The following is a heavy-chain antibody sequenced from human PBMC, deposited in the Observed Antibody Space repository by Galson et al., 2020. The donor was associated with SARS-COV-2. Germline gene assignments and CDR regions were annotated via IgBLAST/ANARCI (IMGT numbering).Heavy chain of an antibody. CDR3: AKEGRSTTPGY. CDR1: GLTFSNSA. Sequence: GESLKISCAASGLTFSNSAMVWVRQAPGKGLEWVSDISASGASTYYADSVKGRFTTSRDNSKNTLYLQMNSLRVEDTAVYFCAKEGRSTTPGYWGQGTLVTVSS. D-gene: IGHD2-15*01. V-gene: IGHV3-23*01. CDR2: ISASGAST. J-gene: IGHJ4*02.